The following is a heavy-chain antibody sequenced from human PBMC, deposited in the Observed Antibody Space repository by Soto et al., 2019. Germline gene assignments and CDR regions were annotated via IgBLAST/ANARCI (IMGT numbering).Heavy chain of an antibody. J-gene: IGHJ4*02. D-gene: IGHD6-19*01. CDR1: GFTFSSYA. V-gene: IGHV3-23*01. CDR2: ISGSADST. Sequence: EVQLLESGGGLVQPGGSLRLSCAASGFTFSSYAMSWVRQAPGKGLEWVSAISGSADSTYYADSVKGRFTISRDNSKNTLYLQMSSLIAEDTAVYYCARRSSGWYFDYWGQGTLVTVSS. CDR3: ARRSSGWYFDY.